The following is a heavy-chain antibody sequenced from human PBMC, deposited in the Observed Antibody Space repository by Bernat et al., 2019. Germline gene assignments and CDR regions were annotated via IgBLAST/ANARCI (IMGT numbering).Heavy chain of an antibody. V-gene: IGHV3-49*05. Sequence: EVQLVESGGGLVKPGRSLRLSCTASGFTFGDYAMSWFRQAPGKGLEWVGCIRSKAYGGTTEYAASVKGRFTISRDDSKSIAYLQMNSLKTEDTAVYYCTRDIGVLRFLEWLLYGFDYWGQGTLVTVSS. D-gene: IGHD3-3*01. J-gene: IGHJ4*02. CDR2: IRSKAYGGTT. CDR1: GFTFGDYA. CDR3: TRDIGVLRFLEWLLYGFDY.